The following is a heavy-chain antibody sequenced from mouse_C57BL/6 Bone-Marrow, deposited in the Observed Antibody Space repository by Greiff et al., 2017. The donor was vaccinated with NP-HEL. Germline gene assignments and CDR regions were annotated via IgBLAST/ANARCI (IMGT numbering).Heavy chain of an antibody. CDR1: GYTFTSYW. D-gene: IGHD1-1*01. CDR3: AIGGVTTVVERILDY. CDR2: IHPSDSDT. Sequence: QVHVKQPGAELVKPGASVKVSCKASGYTFTSYWMHWVKQRPGQGLEWIGRIHPSDSDTNYNQKFKGKATLTVDKSSSTAYMQLSSLTSEDSAVYYCAIGGVTTVVERILDYWGQGTTLTVSS. V-gene: IGHV1-74*01. J-gene: IGHJ2*01.